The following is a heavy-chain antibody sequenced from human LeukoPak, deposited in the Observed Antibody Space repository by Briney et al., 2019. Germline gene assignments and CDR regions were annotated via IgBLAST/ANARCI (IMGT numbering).Heavy chain of an antibody. J-gene: IGHJ6*03. CDR1: GFTFSSYG. CDR3: AKDDYYDSRRGVHYYYYMDV. Sequence: GRSLRLSCAASGFTFSSYGMHWVRQAPGKGLEWVAVISYDGSNKYYADSVKGRFTISRDNSKNTLYLQMNSLRAEDTAVYYCAKDDYYDSRRGVHYYYYMDVWGKGTTVTVSS. V-gene: IGHV3-30*18. CDR2: ISYDGSNK. D-gene: IGHD3-22*01.